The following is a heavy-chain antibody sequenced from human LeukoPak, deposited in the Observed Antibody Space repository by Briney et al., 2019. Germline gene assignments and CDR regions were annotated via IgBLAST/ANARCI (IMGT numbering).Heavy chain of an antibody. CDR3: ARGSGQFDY. J-gene: IGHJ4*02. CDR1: GFTFSTYG. CDR2: IYSGGST. V-gene: IGHV3-53*01. D-gene: IGHD3-10*01. Sequence: GGSLRLSCAASGFTFSTYGMYWVRQAPGKGLEWVSVIYSGGSTYYADSVKGRFTISRDNSKNTLYLQMNSLRAEDTAVYYCARGSGQFDYWGQGTLVTVSS.